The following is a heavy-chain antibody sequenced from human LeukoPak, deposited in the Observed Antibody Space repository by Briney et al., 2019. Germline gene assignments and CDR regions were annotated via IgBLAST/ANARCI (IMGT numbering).Heavy chain of an antibody. CDR2: NYNSEST. V-gene: IGHV4-61*02. CDR1: GASISSSNYD. D-gene: IGHD2-21*01. J-gene: IGHJ4*02. CDR3: ARDGGDWVTYFDY. Sequence: KPSETLSLTCTVSGASISSSNYDWSWVRQPRGNGQEWIERNYNSESTNKNPSLKSRVTISLYTPKNQHALKLTDMTASDTAVYYCARDGGDWVTYFDYWGRGTLVTVSS.